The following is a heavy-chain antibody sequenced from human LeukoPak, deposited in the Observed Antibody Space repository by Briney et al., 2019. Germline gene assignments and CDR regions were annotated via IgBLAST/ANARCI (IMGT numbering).Heavy chain of an antibody. CDR2: IYSGGST. D-gene: IGHD1-26*01. V-gene: IGHV3-66*04. Sequence: GGSLRLSCAASGFTVSSNYMSWVRQAPGKGLEWVSVIYSGGSTYYADSVKGRFTIPRDNSKNTLYLQMNSLRAEDTAVYYCARQVSGNYYGGYWGQGTLVTVSS. CDR1: GFTVSSNY. CDR3: ARQVSGNYYGGY. J-gene: IGHJ1*01.